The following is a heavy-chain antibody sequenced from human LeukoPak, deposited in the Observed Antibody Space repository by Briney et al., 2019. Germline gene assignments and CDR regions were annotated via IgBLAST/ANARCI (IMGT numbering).Heavy chain of an antibody. J-gene: IGHJ4*02. CDR3: AREPYGDYPHGY. V-gene: IGHV4-30-2*01. D-gene: IGHD4-17*01. Sequence: PSQTLSLTCTVSGGSISSGGYYWSWIRQPPGKGLEWIGYIYHSGSTYYNPSLKSRVTISVDRSKNQFSLKLSSVTAADTAVYYCAREPYGDYPHGYWGQGTLVTVSS. CDR2: IYHSGST. CDR1: GGSISSGGYY.